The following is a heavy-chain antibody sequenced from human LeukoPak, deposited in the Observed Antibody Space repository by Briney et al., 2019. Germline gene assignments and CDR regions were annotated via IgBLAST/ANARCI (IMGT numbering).Heavy chain of an antibody. CDR1: GFTVSNNY. Sequence: PGGSLRLSCAASGFTVSNNYMSWVRQAPGKGLEWVSVIYSGDNTYYVESVKGRFTISRDNSKNTLYLQMNSLRAEDTAVYYCAREVVRGVIDYWGQGTLVTVSS. CDR3: AREVVRGVIDY. CDR2: IYSGDNT. D-gene: IGHD3-10*01. V-gene: IGHV3-53*01. J-gene: IGHJ4*02.